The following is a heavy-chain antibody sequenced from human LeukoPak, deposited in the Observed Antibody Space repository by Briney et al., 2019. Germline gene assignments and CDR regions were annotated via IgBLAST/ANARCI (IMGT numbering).Heavy chain of an antibody. V-gene: IGHV1-18*01. CDR1: GYTFTSYG. CDR2: ISAYNGNT. J-gene: IGHJ6*03. D-gene: IGHD6-25*01. Sequence: ASVKVSCKASGYTFTSYGISWVRQAPGQGLEWMGWISAYNGNTNYAQKLQGRVTVTTDTSTSTACMELRSLRSDDTAVYYCARGQRSYYYYYMDVWGKGTTVTVSS. CDR3: ARGQRSYYYYYMDV.